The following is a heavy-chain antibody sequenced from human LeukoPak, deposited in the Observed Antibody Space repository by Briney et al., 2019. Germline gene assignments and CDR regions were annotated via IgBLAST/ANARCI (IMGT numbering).Heavy chain of an antibody. D-gene: IGHD1-20*01. Sequence: GGPLRLSCAASGFTFSSYAMHWVRQAPGKGLEWVAVISYDGSNKYYADSVKGRFTISRDNSKNTLYLQMNSLRAEDTAVYYCARANWNDAFDIWGQGTMVTVSS. CDR2: ISYDGSNK. CDR3: ARANWNDAFDI. V-gene: IGHV3-30-3*01. CDR1: GFTFSSYA. J-gene: IGHJ3*02.